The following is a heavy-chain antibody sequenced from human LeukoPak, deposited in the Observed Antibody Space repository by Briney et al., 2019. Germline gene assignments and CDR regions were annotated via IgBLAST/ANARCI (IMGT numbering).Heavy chain of an antibody. CDR2: IRYDGSNK. CDR1: GYTFTTYY. V-gene: IGHV3-30*02. J-gene: IGHJ4*02. Sequence: SCKASGYTFTTYYMHWVRQAPGKGLEWVAFIRYDGSNKYYADSVKGRFTISRDNSKNTLYLQMNSLRAEDTAVYFCAKDKDPWKSTSISDFDYWGQGTLVTVSP. CDR3: AKDKDPWKSTSISDFDY. D-gene: IGHD1-1*01.